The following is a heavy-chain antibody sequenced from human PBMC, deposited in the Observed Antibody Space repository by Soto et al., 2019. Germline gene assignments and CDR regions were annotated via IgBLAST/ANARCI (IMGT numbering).Heavy chain of an antibody. CDR2: VSHNGRNT. Sequence: VQLVESGGGVVQPGRSLRLSCAASGFTFSDYAMHWVRQAPCKGLEWVAVVSHNGRNTHYADSVKGRFTISRDSSKNTVSLEMTSLRAEDTAVYYCAKGGRQWLVTSDFYYSGQGALVTVSS. CDR3: AKGGRQWLVTSDFYY. D-gene: IGHD6-19*01. CDR1: GFTFSDYA. J-gene: IGHJ4*02. V-gene: IGHV3-30*18.